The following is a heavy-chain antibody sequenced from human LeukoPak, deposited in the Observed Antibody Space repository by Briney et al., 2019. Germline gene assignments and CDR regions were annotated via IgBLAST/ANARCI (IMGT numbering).Heavy chain of an antibody. D-gene: IGHD3-22*01. Sequence: PSETLSLTCTVSGGSINSGAHYWSWVRQPPGKGLEWIGYISYSGSTYYNPSLKSRVTISVDRSKNQFSLKLSSVTAADTAVYYCARGGYYDSSGYRGTTFDYWGQGTLVTVSS. CDR2: ISYSGST. J-gene: IGHJ4*02. CDR3: ARGGYYDSSGYRGTTFDY. V-gene: IGHV4-30-4*01. CDR1: GGSINSGAHY.